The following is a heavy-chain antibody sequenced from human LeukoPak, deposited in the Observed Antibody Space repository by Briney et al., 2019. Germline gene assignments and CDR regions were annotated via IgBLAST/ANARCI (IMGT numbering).Heavy chain of an antibody. J-gene: IGHJ4*02. CDR3: ARRRFQWEREDRQFDY. CDR2: INHFGST. CDR1: GGSFTGLF. V-gene: IGHV4-34*01. D-gene: IGHD1-26*01. Sequence: PSDTLSLSCVVNGGSFTGLFWSWIRQAPGKGLGWIGEINHFGSTNYNPSLKSRVTISVDTSKNQFSLKLSSVTAADTAVYYCARRRFQWEREDRQFDYWGQGTLVTVSS.